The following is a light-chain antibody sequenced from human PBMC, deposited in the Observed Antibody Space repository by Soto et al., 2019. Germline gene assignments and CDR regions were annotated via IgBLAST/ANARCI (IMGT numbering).Light chain of an antibody. V-gene: IGKV3-11*01. CDR2: EAL. CDR1: RSISTY. Sequence: ETVLTQSPATLSLSPGERATLSCRASRSISTYLAWYQQKPGQAPRLLIYEALNRATGIPARFSGSGSVTDFTLTISSLEPEDFAVYSCQQRNNWPLTFGGGTKVEIK. CDR3: QQRNNWPLT. J-gene: IGKJ4*02.